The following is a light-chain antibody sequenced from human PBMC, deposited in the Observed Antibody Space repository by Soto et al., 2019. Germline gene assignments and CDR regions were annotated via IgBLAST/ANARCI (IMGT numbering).Light chain of an antibody. CDR3: CSFAGNNHLV. CDR1: SSDVGGYNY. J-gene: IGLJ2*01. CDR2: EVS. Sequence: QSALTQPPSASGSPGQSVTISCTGTSSDVGGYNYVSWYQQHPGKAPKLMISEVSKRPSGVPDRFSGSKSGNTASLTVSGLQADDEADYYCCSFAGNNHLVFGGGTKLTVL. V-gene: IGLV2-8*01.